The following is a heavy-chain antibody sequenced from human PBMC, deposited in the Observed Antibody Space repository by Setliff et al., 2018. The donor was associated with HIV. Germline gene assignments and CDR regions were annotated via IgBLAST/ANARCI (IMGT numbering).Heavy chain of an antibody. J-gene: IGHJ6*03. CDR1: GGSISSSSYY. D-gene: IGHD1-26*01. CDR3: ARGIGPLPNWENFYYFTDV. Sequence: SETLSLTCTVSGGSISSSSYYWGWIRQPPGKGLERIGSIYYSGSTYSNPSLKSRVTISADTSKNQISLKLNSVTAADTAVYYCARGIGPLPNWENFYYFTDVWGKGTTVTVSS. CDR2: IYYSGST. V-gene: IGHV4-39*01.